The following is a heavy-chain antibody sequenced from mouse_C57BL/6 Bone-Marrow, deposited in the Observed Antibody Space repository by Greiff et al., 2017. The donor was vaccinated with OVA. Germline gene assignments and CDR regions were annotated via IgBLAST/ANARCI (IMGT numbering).Heavy chain of an antibody. J-gene: IGHJ2*01. CDR2: IDPSASYT. CDR3: ARDGYFVDY. V-gene: IGHV1-69*01. Sequence: QVQLQQPGAELVMPGASVKLSCKASGYTFTSYWMHWVKQRPGQGLEWIGEIDPSASYTNYNQKFKGKSTLTVDKSSSTAYMQLSSLTSEDSAVYYCARDGYFVDYWGQGTTLTVSS. CDR1: GYTFTSYW. D-gene: IGHD2-3*01.